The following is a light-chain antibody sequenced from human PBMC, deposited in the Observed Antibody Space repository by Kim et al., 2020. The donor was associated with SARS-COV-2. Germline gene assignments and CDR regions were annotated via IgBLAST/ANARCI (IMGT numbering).Light chain of an antibody. V-gene: IGKV3-20*01. CDR1: QSVSSSY. CDR3: QQYGSSPGT. J-gene: IGKJ1*01. Sequence: EIVLTQSPGTLSLSPGERATLSCRASQSVSSSYLAWYQQKPGQAPRLLIYDASSRATAIPDRFSGSGSGTDFTLTISRLEPEDFAVYFCQQYGSSPGTFGQGTKVDIK. CDR2: DAS.